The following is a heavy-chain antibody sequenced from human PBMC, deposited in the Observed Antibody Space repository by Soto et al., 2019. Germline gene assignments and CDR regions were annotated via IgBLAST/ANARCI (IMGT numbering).Heavy chain of an antibody. CDR2: ISGSGGST. Sequence: EVQLLESGGGLVQPGGSLGLSFAASGFTFSSYAMSWVRQAPGKGLRWVSVISGSGGSTYYADSVKGRFTISRDNSKNTLYLQMNSLRAEDTAVYYCAREYSSSWYWEAFDIWGQGTMVTVSS. J-gene: IGHJ3*02. D-gene: IGHD6-13*01. CDR3: AREYSSSWYWEAFDI. CDR1: GFTFSSYA. V-gene: IGHV3-23*01.